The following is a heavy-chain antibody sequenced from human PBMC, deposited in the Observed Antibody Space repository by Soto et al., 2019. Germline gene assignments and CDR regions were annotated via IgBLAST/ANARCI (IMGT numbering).Heavy chain of an antibody. V-gene: IGHV4-39*01. CDR3: ARYYCSSTSCCFDY. Sequence: SETLSLTCTVSGGSISSSSYYWGWIRQPPGKGLEWIGSIYYSGSTYYNPSLKSRVTISVDTSKNQFSLKLSSVTAADTAVYYCARYYCSSTSCCFDYWGQGTLVTVSS. D-gene: IGHD2-2*01. CDR1: GGSISSSSYY. CDR2: IYYSGST. J-gene: IGHJ4*02.